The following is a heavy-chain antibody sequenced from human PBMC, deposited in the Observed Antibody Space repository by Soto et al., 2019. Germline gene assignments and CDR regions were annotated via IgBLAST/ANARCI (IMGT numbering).Heavy chain of an antibody. CDR1: GGPISSGGYS. CDR3: ARTMTTSGCFDP. J-gene: IGHJ5*02. D-gene: IGHD4-17*01. Sequence: SETLSLTCEVSGGPISSGGYSWSWIRQPPGKGLEWIGYIYHSGGIYYNPSLRGRVTMSIDRTKKQFSLKLSSVTAADTAVYFCARTMTTSGCFDPWRQGTLVTVSS. V-gene: IGHV4-30-2*01. CDR2: IYHSGGI.